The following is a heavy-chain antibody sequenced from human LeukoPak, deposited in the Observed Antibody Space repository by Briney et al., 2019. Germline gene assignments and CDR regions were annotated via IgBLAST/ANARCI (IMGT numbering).Heavy chain of an antibody. CDR3: AREGYSSSWYDLQGLWYPDYYYYMDV. V-gene: IGHV3-11*04. Sequence: GGSLRLSCAASGFTVSSNYMSWVRQAPGKGLEWVSYISSSGSTIYYADSVKGRFTISRDNAKNSLYLQMNSLRAEDTAVYYCAREGYSSSWYDLQGLWYPDYYYYMDVWGKGTTVTISS. D-gene: IGHD6-13*01. J-gene: IGHJ6*03. CDR2: ISSSGSTI. CDR1: GFTVSSNY.